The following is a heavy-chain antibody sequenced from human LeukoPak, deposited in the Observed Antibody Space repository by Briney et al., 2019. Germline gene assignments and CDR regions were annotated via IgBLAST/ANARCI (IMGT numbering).Heavy chain of an antibody. D-gene: IGHD3-10*01. J-gene: IGHJ4*02. CDR1: GFTVSSKY. CDR2: MYSGGST. V-gene: IGHV3-53*01. Sequence: GGSLRLSCAPSGFTVSSKYMSWVRQAPGKGLEWVSVMYSGGSTYYADSVVGRFTISRDNSKNTVYLQMNSLRAEDTAVYYCASVTMVRGPHFDYWGQGTLVTVSS. CDR3: ASVTMVRGPHFDY.